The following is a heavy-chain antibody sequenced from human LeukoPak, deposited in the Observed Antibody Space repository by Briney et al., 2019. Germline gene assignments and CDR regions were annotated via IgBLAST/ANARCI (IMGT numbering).Heavy chain of an antibody. Sequence: QPGGSLRLSCATSGFTFYSHGMHWVRQAAGKGLEWVAFIRYDGSDKYYVDSVKGRFTVSRDNSKTTLYLQLTSLTTEDTALYYCVKYHFNSSSLSPFDHWGQGTLVTVSS. V-gene: IGHV3-30*02. CDR1: GFTFYSHG. CDR3: VKYHFNSSSLSPFDH. D-gene: IGHD6-13*01. J-gene: IGHJ4*02. CDR2: IRYDGSDK.